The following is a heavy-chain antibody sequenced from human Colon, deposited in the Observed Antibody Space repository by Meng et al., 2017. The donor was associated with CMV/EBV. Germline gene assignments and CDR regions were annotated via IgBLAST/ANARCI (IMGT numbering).Heavy chain of an antibody. V-gene: IGHV2-5*02. CDR2: IHGDDTN. J-gene: IGHJ4*02. D-gene: IGHD6-6*01. CDR1: GFSLSTSTVS. CDR3: VQRHSSSTGEVH. Sequence: IHLKSPGPTLVKPPHTLTPTCSFSGFSLSTSTVSVGWIRQPPGKALEWLALIHGDDTNEYNPSLSNRLTVTRDTSKNQVFLTLTNVDPVDTGTYYCVQRHSSSTGEVHWGQGTLVTVSS.